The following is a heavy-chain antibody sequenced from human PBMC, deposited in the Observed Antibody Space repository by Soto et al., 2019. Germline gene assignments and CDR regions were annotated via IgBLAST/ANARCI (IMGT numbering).Heavy chain of an antibody. Sequence: EVQLVESGGDLVQPGGSLRLSCAASGFTFGTYLMNWVRQVPGKAPVWVLSIDNYGSGPRYADSVKGRFTISRDNAKNALYLQMNSLRAEDAAVYYCVREGSWNFDFWGQGTLVTVSS. J-gene: IGHJ4*02. CDR1: GFTFGTYL. V-gene: IGHV3-74*01. D-gene: IGHD6-13*01. CDR2: IDNYGSGP. CDR3: VREGSWNFDF.